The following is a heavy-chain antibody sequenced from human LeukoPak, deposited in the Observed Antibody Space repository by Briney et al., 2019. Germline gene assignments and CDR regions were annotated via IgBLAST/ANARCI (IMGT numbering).Heavy chain of an antibody. Sequence: SETLSLTCTVSGGSISSYYWSWIRQPAGKGLEWIGRIYTSGSTNYNPSLNSRVTMSLDTSKNQFSLKLSSVTAADTAVYYCAREGYRGGGSISWGQGSLVTVSS. CDR2: IYTSGST. CDR3: AREGYRGGGSIS. J-gene: IGHJ5*02. D-gene: IGHD3-10*01. CDR1: GGSISSYY. V-gene: IGHV4-4*07.